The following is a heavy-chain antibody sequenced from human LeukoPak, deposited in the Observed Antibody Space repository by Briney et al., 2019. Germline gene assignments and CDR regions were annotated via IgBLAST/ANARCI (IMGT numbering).Heavy chain of an antibody. J-gene: IGHJ4*02. CDR3: AREAAAAGAALDY. CDR2: IYFSGST. CDR1: GGSISSYY. V-gene: IGHV4-59*01. D-gene: IGHD6-13*01. Sequence: SETLSLTCTVSGGSISSYYWSWIRLPPGKGLEWIGYIYFSGSTNYNPSLKSRVTISVDTSKSHFSLKLSSVTAADTAVYYCAREAAAAGAALDYWGQGTLVTVSS.